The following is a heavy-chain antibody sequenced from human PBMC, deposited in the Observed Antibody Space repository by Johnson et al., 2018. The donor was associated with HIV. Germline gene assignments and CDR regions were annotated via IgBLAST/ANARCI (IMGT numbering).Heavy chain of an antibody. CDR1: GFTFSSYA. V-gene: IGHV3-66*01. D-gene: IGHD5-18*01. CDR3: ARDTAMVHDAFDI. Sequence: VQLVESGGGVVQPGRSLRLSCAASGFTFSSYAMHWVRQAPGKGLEWVSVIYSGGSTYYADSVKGRFTISRDNSKNTLYLQMNSLRVEDTAVYYCARDTAMVHDAFDIWGQGTMVTVSS. J-gene: IGHJ3*02. CDR2: IYSGGST.